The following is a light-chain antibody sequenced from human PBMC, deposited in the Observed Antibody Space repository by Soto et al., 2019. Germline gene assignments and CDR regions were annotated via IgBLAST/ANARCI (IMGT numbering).Light chain of an antibody. V-gene: IGKV3-15*01. Sequence: EIVMTQSPATLSVSPGERATLSCRASQSVSSNLAWYQQKPGQAPRLLIYGASTRATGIPARFSGSGSGTEFTLTISSLQPEDFATYYCQQNNSCPRTFGQGTKVDIK. CDR3: QQNNSCPRT. CDR2: GAS. CDR1: QSVSSN. J-gene: IGKJ1*01.